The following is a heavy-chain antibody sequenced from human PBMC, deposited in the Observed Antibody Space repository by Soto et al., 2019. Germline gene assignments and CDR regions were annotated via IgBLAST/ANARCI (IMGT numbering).Heavy chain of an antibody. V-gene: IGHV1-69*12. CDR3: ARDPRPYSGSYSRSWFDP. CDR2: IIPIFGTA. J-gene: IGHJ5*02. CDR1: GGTFSSYA. D-gene: IGHD1-26*01. Sequence: QVQLVQSGAEVKKPGSSVKVSCKASGGTFSSYAISWVRQAPGQGLEWMGGIIPIFGTANYAQKFQGRVTITADXXTXTXXMELSSLRSEDTAVYYCARDPRPYSGSYSRSWFDPWGQGTLVTVSS.